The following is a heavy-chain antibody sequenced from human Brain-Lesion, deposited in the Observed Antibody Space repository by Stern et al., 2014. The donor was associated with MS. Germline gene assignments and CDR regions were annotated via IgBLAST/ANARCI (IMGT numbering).Heavy chain of an antibody. CDR2: INPKSGGT. V-gene: IGHV1-2*04. D-gene: IGHD3-22*01. CDR3: ATYYYDSTGYNDF. J-gene: IGHJ4*02. Sequence: QVQLVQSGAEVKKPGASVKVSCKASGYTFTGYYMHWVRQAPGQGLEWMGWINPKSGGTNYAQKFQGWVTMNRDTSINTAYMELSRLRSDDTAVYYCATYYYDSTGYNDFWGQGTLVTVSS. CDR1: GYTFTGYY.